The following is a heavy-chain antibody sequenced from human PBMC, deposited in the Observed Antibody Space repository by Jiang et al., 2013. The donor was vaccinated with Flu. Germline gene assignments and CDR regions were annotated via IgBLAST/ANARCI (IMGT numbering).Heavy chain of an antibody. CDR2: VYYSGIT. Sequence: GSGLVKPSGTLSLTCAVSGGSISNNWWSWVRQPPGKGLEWIGEVYYSGITNYNPSLKSRVTISVDRSKNQFSLNLRSVSAADTAVYYCARDAPDTAIERSYYYFDYWGQGILVTVSS. D-gene: IGHD5-18*01. CDR1: GGSISNNW. J-gene: IGHJ4*02. V-gene: IGHV4-4*02. CDR3: ARDAPDTAIERSYYYFDY.